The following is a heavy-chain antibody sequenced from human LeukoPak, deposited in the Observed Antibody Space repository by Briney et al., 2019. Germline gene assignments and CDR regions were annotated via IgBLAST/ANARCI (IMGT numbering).Heavy chain of an antibody. CDR2: ISGSGGST. CDR3: AKAPGPAAFSYYGMDV. D-gene: IGHD2-2*01. J-gene: IGHJ6*02. V-gene: IGHV3-23*01. CDR1: GFTFSSYA. Sequence: GGSLRLSCAASGFTFSSYAMSWVRQAPGKGLEWVSAISGSGGSTYYADSVKGRFTISRDNSKNTLYLQMNSLRAEDTAVYYCAKAPGPAAFSYYGMDVWGQGTTVTVSS.